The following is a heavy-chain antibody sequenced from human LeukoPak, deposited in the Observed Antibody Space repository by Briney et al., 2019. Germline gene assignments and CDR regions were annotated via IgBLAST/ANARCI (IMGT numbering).Heavy chain of an antibody. V-gene: IGHV4-39*07. D-gene: IGHD3-9*01. CDR3: ARWREYYDILTGRTRYYFDY. CDR1: GGSISSSSYY. CDR2: IYYSGST. Sequence: SETLSLTCTVSGGSISSSSYYWGWIRQPPGKGLEWIGSIYYSGSTYYNPSLKSRVTISVDTSKNQFSLKLSSVTAADTAVYYCARWREYYDILTGRTRYYFDYWGQGTLVTVSS. J-gene: IGHJ4*02.